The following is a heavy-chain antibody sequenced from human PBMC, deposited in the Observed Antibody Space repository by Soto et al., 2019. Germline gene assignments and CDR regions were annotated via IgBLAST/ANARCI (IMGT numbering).Heavy chain of an antibody. Sequence: PSETLSLTCAVYGGSFSGYYWSWIRQPPGKGLEWIGEINHSGSTNYNPSLKSRVTISVDTSKNQFSLKLSSVTAADTAVYYCRGDRSYDITYYYYGMDVWGQGTTVTVSS. V-gene: IGHV4-34*01. CDR1: GGSFSGYY. D-gene: IGHD5-12*01. CDR3: RGDRSYDITYYYYGMDV. J-gene: IGHJ6*02. CDR2: INHSGST.